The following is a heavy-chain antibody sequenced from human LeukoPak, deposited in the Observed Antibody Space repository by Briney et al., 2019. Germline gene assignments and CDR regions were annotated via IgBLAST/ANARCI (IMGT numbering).Heavy chain of an antibody. D-gene: IGHD6-19*01. CDR3: AKVGEDTTGWYNYYFDY. Sequence: ASVKVSCKASGYSFTGYYMHWVRQAPGQRLEWMGWINPKSGGTNYVQKFQSRVTMTRDTSISTAYMELSSLRSDDTAVYYCAKVGEDTTGWYNYYFDYWGQGTLVTVSS. CDR1: GYSFTGYY. V-gene: IGHV1-2*02. CDR2: INPKSGGT. J-gene: IGHJ4*02.